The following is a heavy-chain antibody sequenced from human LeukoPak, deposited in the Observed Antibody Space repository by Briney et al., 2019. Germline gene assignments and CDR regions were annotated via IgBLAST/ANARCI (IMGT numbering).Heavy chain of an antibody. CDR1: GFTFSSYS. CDR3: AREAMNCGGDCYSPYFQH. J-gene: IGHJ1*01. V-gene: IGHV3-21*01. CDR2: ISSSSYI. D-gene: IGHD2-21*02. Sequence: GGSLRLSCAASGFTFSSYSMNWVRQAPGKGLEWVSSISSSSYIYYADSVKGRFTISRDNAKNSLYLQMNSLRAEDTAVYYCAREAMNCGGDCYSPYFQHWGQGTLVTVSS.